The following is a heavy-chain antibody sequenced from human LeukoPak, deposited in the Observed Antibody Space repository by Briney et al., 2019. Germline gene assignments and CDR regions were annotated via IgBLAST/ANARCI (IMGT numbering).Heavy chain of an antibody. CDR1: GITFSTYW. V-gene: IGHV3-74*01. CDR3: ARISSDSISYYDH. CDR2: INSEGSTI. J-gene: IGHJ4*02. Sequence: GGSLRLSCARSGITFSTYWMHWVRQAPGKGLVWVSRINSEGSTISYADSVKGRFTISRDNAKNTLFLQMNSLRAEDTAVYYCARISSDSISYYDHWGQGTLVTVSS. D-gene: IGHD3-22*01.